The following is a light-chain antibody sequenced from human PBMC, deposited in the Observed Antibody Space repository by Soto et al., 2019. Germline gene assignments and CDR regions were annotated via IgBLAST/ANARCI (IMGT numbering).Light chain of an antibody. V-gene: IGKV3-11*01. CDR3: QQRSNWWT. CDR2: DAS. CDR1: QSVSSY. J-gene: IGKJ1*01. Sequence: EIVLTQSPAILSLSPWEIATLSCRASQSVSSYLAWYQQKPGQAPRLLIYDASNRATGIPARFSGSGSGTDFNLTISSLEPEDFAVYYCQQRSNWWTFGQGTKVDIK.